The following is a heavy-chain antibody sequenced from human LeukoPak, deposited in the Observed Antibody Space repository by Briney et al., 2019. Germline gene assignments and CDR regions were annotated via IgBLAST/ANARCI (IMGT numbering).Heavy chain of an antibody. CDR1: GFTFSSYA. CDR2: ISGSGGST. Sequence: GGSLRLSCAASGFTFSSYAMSWVRQAPGKGLEWVSSISGSGGSTYYADSVKGRFTISRDNSKNTLYLQMNSLKAEDTAVYYWAKEVEGYCSSTSCQGDYFDYWGQGALVTVSS. J-gene: IGHJ4*02. V-gene: IGHV3-23*01. D-gene: IGHD2-2*01. CDR3: AKEVEGYCSSTSCQGDYFDY.